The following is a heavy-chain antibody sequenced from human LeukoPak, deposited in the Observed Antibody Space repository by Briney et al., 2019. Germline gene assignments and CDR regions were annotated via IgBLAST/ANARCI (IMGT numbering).Heavy chain of an antibody. CDR3: NYDILTGTLTMDV. J-gene: IGHJ6*02. Sequence: SETLSLTCAVYGGSFSGYYWSWIRQPPGKGLEWIGEINHSGRTNYNPSLKSRVTISVDTSKNQFSLKLSSVTAADTAVYYCNYDILTGTLTMDVWGQGTTVTVSS. CDR2: INHSGRT. D-gene: IGHD3-9*01. V-gene: IGHV4-34*01. CDR1: GGSFSGYY.